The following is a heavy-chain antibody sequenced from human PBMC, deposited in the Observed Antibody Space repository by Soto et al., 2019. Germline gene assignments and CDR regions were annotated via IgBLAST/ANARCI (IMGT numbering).Heavy chain of an antibody. CDR1: GYTFSSYG. D-gene: IGHD3-16*01. J-gene: IGHJ4*02. Sequence: QVQLVQSGAEVKKPGASVKVSCKASGYTFSSYGISWVRQAPGQGLEWMGWISTYNGNTNYAQKLQGRVTMTTDTSTSTAYTELRSLRSDDTAVYYCARDAGVSGELYYWGQGTLVTVSS. V-gene: IGHV1-18*01. CDR3: ARDAGVSGELYY. CDR2: ISTYNGNT.